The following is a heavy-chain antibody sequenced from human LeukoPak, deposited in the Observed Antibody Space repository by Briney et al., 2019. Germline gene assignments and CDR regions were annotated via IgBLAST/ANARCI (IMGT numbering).Heavy chain of an antibody. V-gene: IGHV4-34*01. Sequence: SETLSLTCAVYGGSFSDYYWSWIRQPPGKGLEWIGEINHSGSTNYNPSLKSRVTISVDTSKNQFSLKLSSVTAADTAVYYCARVGYCTNGVCYRPYYYYYYMDVWGKGTTVTVSS. CDR1: GGSFSDYY. D-gene: IGHD2-8*01. CDR2: INHSGST. J-gene: IGHJ6*03. CDR3: ARVGYCTNGVCYRPYYYYYYMDV.